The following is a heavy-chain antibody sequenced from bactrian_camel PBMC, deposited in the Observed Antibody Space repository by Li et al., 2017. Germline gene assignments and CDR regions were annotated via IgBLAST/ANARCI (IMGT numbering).Heavy chain of an antibody. V-gene: IGHV3S6*01. Sequence: HVQLVESGGGSVQAGGSLKLSCAASGFTFSRYQMYWIRQAPGKGLEWVSSIEADGTGMDYVDSVKGRFTISQDSTKNTLFLQMNTLKPEDTGMYYCAADGGLSDCSSSFQDYEYNFWGRGTQVTVS. CDR3: AADGGLSDCSSSFQDYEYNF. J-gene: IGHJ4*01. CDR1: GFTFSRYQ. D-gene: IGHD1*01. CDR2: IEADGTGM.